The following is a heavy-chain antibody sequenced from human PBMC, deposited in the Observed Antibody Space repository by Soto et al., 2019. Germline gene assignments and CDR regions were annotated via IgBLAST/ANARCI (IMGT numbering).Heavy chain of an antibody. Sequence: SETLSLTCTVSGGSVSSDTHYWSWIRQPPGKRLEWIGFIYSSGSTNYNPSLKSRVTMSVDTSKNQFSLKLRSVIVADTAVYHCARLVIACSGTTCYTRADVWGQGTTVNVSS. CDR3: ARLVIACSGTTCYTRADV. J-gene: IGHJ6*02. V-gene: IGHV4-61*01. D-gene: IGHD2-2*02. CDR2: IYSSGST. CDR1: GGSVSSDTHY.